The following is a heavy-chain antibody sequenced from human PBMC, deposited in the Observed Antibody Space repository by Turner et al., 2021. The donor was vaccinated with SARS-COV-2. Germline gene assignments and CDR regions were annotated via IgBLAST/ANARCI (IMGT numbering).Heavy chain of an antibody. CDR2: IKQDGSEK. CDR3: ARLHTSSWYFDY. D-gene: IGHD6-13*01. V-gene: IGHV3-7*03. Sequence: EVQLVESGGGLVQPGGSLRRPCPASGFTFSSYWMSWVRQAPGKGLEWVANIKQDGSEKYYVDSVKGRFTISRDNAKNSLYLQMNSLRAEDTAVYYCARLHTSSWYFDYWGQGTLVTVSS. CDR1: GFTFSSYW. J-gene: IGHJ4*02.